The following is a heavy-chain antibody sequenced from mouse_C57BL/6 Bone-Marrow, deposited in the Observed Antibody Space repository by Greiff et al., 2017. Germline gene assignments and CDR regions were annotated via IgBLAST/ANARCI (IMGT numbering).Heavy chain of an antibody. CDR1: GYTFTDYY. V-gene: IGHV1-19*01. CDR2: INPYNGGT. CDR3: AREADGKFFDY. Sequence: EVKLQQSGPVLVKPGASVKMSCKASGYTFTDYYMNWVKQSHGKSLEWIGVINPYNGGTSYNQQFKGKATLTVDPSSSTAYMELNSLTSEDSAVYYCAREADGKFFDYWGQGTTLTVSS. J-gene: IGHJ2*01. D-gene: IGHD2-1*01.